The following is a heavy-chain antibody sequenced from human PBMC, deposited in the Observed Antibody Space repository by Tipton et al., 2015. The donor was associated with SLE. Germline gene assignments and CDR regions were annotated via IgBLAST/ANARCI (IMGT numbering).Heavy chain of an antibody. Sequence: TLSLTCTVSGGSISSHYWSWIRQPPGKGLEWIGYIYYSGSTNYNPSLKSRVTISVDTSKNQFSLKLTSVTAADTAVYYCAIIPAAGVNFDYWGQGTLVTVSS. CDR1: GGSISSHY. D-gene: IGHD6-13*01. CDR2: IYYSGST. CDR3: AIIPAAGVNFDY. J-gene: IGHJ4*02. V-gene: IGHV4-59*11.